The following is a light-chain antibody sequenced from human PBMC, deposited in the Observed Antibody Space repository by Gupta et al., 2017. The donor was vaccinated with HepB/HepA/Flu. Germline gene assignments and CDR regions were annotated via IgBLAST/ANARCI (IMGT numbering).Light chain of an antibody. V-gene: IGLV2-11*01. CDR2: DVS. CDR3: CSYAGSYTVV. CDR1: SSDVGGYNY. Sequence: QSALTQPRSVSGSPRKSVTISCTGTSSDVGGYNYVYWYQQHPGKAPKLMIYDVSKRPSAAPDRFSCSTSGNTASLTIAGLQAEDEADYYCCSYAGSYTVVFGGGTKLTVL. J-gene: IGLJ2*01.